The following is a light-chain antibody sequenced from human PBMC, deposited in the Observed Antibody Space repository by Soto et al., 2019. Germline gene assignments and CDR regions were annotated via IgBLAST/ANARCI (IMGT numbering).Light chain of an antibody. CDR3: QQHGTSPIT. CDR1: QSVSTY. J-gene: IGKJ5*01. V-gene: IGKV3-20*01. CDR2: DAS. Sequence: EIVLTQSPATLSLSPGERATLSCRASQSVSTYLAWYQHKPGQAPRLLIYDASSRATGIPDRFSGSGSGTDFTLTISRLEPEDFAVYYCQQHGTSPITFGQGTRLEIK.